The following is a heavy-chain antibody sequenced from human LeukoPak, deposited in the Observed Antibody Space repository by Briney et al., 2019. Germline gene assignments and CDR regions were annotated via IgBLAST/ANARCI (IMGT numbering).Heavy chain of an antibody. D-gene: IGHD4/OR15-4a*01. V-gene: IGHV3-30*02. J-gene: IGHJ3*02. CDR1: GFIFSSYG. CDR3: AKVSLNMVNDAFNI. CDR2: IRYDGSRK. Sequence: GGSLRLSCAASGFIFSSYGMHWVRQAPDKGLEWVAFIRYDGSRKYYADSVKGRFTISRDNSKNTLYLQMNSLRAEDTAMYYCAKVSLNMVNDAFNIWGQGTMVSVSS.